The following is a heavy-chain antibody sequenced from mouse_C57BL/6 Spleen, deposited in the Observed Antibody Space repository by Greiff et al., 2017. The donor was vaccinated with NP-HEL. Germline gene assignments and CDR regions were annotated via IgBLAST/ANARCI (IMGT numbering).Heavy chain of an antibody. D-gene: IGHD1-1*01. V-gene: IGHV1-26*01. CDR3: ARVGYYGSSEYFDV. CDR1: GYTFTDYY. Sequence: EVQLQQSGPELVKPGASVKISCKASGYTFTDYYMNWVKQSHGKSLEWIGDINPNNGGTSYNQKFKGKATLTVDKSSSTAYMELRSLTSEDSAVYYCARVGYYGSSEYFDVWGTGTTVTVSS. J-gene: IGHJ1*03. CDR2: INPNNGGT.